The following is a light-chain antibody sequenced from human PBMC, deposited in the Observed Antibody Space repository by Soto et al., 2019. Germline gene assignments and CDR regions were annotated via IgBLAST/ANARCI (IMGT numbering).Light chain of an antibody. CDR3: QQYGSSPPAT. Sequence: EIVLTQSPGTLSLSPGETATLSCRASQTVSSSYLAWYQQSPGQAPRLLVYGASSRATDIPDRFSGSGSGTDVTLTISRLEPEDFAVYYCQQYGSSPPATFGQGTKLEIK. CDR1: QTVSSSY. J-gene: IGKJ2*01. CDR2: GAS. V-gene: IGKV3-20*01.